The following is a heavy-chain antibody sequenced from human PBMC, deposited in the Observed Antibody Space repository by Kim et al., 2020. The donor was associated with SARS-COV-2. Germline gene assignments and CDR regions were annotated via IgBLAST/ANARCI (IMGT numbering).Heavy chain of an antibody. Sequence: SETLSLTCAVCGGSFSDYDWSWIRQPPGKGLEWIGEINHSGRTNYNTSLKSRVTISVDTSKNHFSLNLTSVTAADTAVFYCARWNSVYIGVDVWGQGTT. CDR3: ARWNSVYIGVDV. J-gene: IGHJ6*02. V-gene: IGHV4-34*01. CDR2: INHSGRT. D-gene: IGHD3-22*01. CDR1: GGSFSDYD.